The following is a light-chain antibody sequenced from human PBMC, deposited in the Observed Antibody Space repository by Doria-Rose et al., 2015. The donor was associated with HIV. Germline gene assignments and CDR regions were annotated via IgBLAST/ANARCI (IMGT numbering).Light chain of an antibody. CDR1: QSFSSTY. Sequence: TQSPGTLTLSPGERATLSCRASQSFSSTYLAWYQQKPGQAPSLLTYDGSTRATGIPDRFSARASGTDFTLTINRLEPEDFALYYCPQYGTSWTFGQGTKVEI. V-gene: IGKV3-20*01. CDR2: DGS. CDR3: PQYGTSWT. J-gene: IGKJ1*01.